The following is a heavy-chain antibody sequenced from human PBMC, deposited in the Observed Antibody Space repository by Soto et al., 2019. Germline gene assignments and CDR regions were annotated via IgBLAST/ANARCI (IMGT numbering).Heavy chain of an antibody. Sequence: PGGSLRLSCAASGFTFDDYAMHWVRQAPGKGLEWVSGISWNSGSIGYADSVKGRFTISRDNAKNSLYLQMNSLRAEDTALYYCAKGYDILTGYFDYWGQGA. J-gene: IGHJ4*02. CDR3: AKGYDILTGYFDY. CDR2: ISWNSGSI. CDR1: GFTFDDYA. V-gene: IGHV3-9*01. D-gene: IGHD3-9*01.